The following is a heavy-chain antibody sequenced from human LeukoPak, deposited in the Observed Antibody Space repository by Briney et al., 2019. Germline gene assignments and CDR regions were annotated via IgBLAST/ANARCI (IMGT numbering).Heavy chain of an antibody. CDR3: AKDSASSSPYH. CDR1: GFTFSSYA. J-gene: IGHJ4*02. V-gene: IGHV3-30-3*01. CDR2: ISYDGSNK. D-gene: IGHD6-6*01. Sequence: GRSLRLSCAASGFTFSSYAMHWVRQAPGKGLEWVAVISYDGSNKYYADSVKGRFTISRDNAKNSLYLQMNSLRAEDTALYYCAKDSASSSPYHWGQGTLVTVSS.